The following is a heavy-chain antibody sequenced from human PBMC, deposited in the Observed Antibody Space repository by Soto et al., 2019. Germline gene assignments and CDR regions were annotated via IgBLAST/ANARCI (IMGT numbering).Heavy chain of an antibody. V-gene: IGHV3-48*01. CDR3: ARIGYSSGWYGGEYFDY. D-gene: IGHD6-19*01. J-gene: IGHJ4*02. CDR1: GFTFSSYS. Sequence: GGSLRLSCAASGFTFSSYSMNWVRQAPGKGLEWVSYISSSSSTIYYADSVKGRFTISRDNAKDSLYLQMNSLRAEDTAVYYCARIGYSSGWYGGEYFDYWGQGTLVTVSS. CDR2: ISSSSSTI.